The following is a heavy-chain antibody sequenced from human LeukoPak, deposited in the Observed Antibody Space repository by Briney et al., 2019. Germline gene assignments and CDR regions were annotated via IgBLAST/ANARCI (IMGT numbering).Heavy chain of an antibody. D-gene: IGHD6-13*01. V-gene: IGHV3-7*01. Sequence: GGSLRLSCAASGFTFSSYWMRWVRQAPGKGLEWVANIKQDGSEKYYVDSVKGRFTISRDNAKNSLYLQMNSLRAEDTAVYYCARVRGSSWYDAFDIWGQGTLVTVSS. J-gene: IGHJ3*02. CDR2: IKQDGSEK. CDR1: GFTFSSYW. CDR3: ARVRGSSWYDAFDI.